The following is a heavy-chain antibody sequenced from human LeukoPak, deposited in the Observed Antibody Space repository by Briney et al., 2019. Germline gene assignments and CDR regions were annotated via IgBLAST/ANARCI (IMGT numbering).Heavy chain of an antibody. J-gene: IGHJ4*02. CDR3: AKDYYDSSGYMVHFDY. V-gene: IGHV3-43*02. Sequence: PGGSLRLSCAASGFTFDDYAMHWVRQAPGKGLEWVSLISGDGGSTYYADSVKGRFTISRDNSKNSLYLQMNSLRTEDTALYHCAKDYYDSSGYMVHFDYWGQGTLVTVSS. D-gene: IGHD3-22*01. CDR2: ISGDGGST. CDR1: GFTFDDYA.